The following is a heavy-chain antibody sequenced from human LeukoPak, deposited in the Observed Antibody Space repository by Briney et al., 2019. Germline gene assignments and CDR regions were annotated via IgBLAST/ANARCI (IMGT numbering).Heavy chain of an antibody. J-gene: IGHJ6*02. Sequence: GASVKVSCKVSGYALTELSMHWVRQAPGQGLEWMGWMNPNSGNTGYAQKFQGRFTLTRETFISTAYMELSSLRSDDTAVYYCVRAMAPLDTFNYQYAMDVWGQGTMVTVSS. CDR3: VRAMAPLDTFNYQYAMDV. D-gene: IGHD5-24*01. CDR2: MNPNSGNT. CDR1: GYALTELS. V-gene: IGHV1-8*01.